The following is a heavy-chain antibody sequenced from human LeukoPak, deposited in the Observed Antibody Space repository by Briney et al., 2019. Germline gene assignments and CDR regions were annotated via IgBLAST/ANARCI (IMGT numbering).Heavy chain of an antibody. J-gene: IGHJ4*02. CDR3: ARDGRGSVDY. Sequence: ASVKVSCKASGYTFTSYGISWVRQAPGQGLEWMGWISAYNGNTNYAQKLQGRVTMTRDTSISTAYMELSRLRSDDTAVYYCARDGRGSVDYWDQGTLVTVSS. D-gene: IGHD1-1*01. CDR2: ISAYNGNT. CDR1: GYTFTSYG. V-gene: IGHV1-18*01.